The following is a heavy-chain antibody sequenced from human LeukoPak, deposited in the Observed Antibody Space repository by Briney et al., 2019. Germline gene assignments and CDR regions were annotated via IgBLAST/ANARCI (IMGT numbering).Heavy chain of an antibody. V-gene: IGHV3-23*01. D-gene: IGHD5-12*01. CDR2: ISGSGGST. CDR3: ARAGSGYEDGFDY. CDR1: GFTFSSYG. Sequence: GGSLRLSCAASGFTFSSYGMSWVRQAPGKGLEWVSAISGSGGSTYYADSVKGRFTISRDNAKNSLYLQMNSLRAEDTAVYYCARAGSGYEDGFDYWGQGTLVTVSS. J-gene: IGHJ4*02.